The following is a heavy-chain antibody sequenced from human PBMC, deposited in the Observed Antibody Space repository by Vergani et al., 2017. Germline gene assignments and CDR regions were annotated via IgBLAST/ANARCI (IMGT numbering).Heavy chain of an antibody. CDR3: TKGSDYCQDGDGLGYDPCARFDL. CDR2: ISWNSGAV. V-gene: IGHV3-9*01. D-gene: IGHD5-12*01. J-gene: IGHJ3*01. Sequence: EVRLVESGGGLAQPGGSLRLSCEASGITFWKFGMHWVRQGPGKGLEWVSGISWNSGAVDYADSVRGRFTISRDNAKNSLFLEMNSLRFEDTAVYFCTKGSDYCQDGDGLGYDPCARFDLWGQGTLVTVSS. CDR1: GITFWKFG.